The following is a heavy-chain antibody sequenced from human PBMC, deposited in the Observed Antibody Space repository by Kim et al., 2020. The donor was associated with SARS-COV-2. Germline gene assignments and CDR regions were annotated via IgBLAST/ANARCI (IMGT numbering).Heavy chain of an antibody. CDR3: ARGSGWAFDY. J-gene: IGHJ4*02. V-gene: IGHV1-3*01. Sequence: TKDAQKFRGRVTITRDTTASTAYMELSNLRSEDTAVYYCARGSGWAFDYWGQGTLVTVAS. CDR2: T. D-gene: IGHD6-19*01.